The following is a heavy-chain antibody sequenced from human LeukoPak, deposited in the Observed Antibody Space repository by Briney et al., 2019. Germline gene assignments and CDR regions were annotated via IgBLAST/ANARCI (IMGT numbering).Heavy chain of an antibody. Sequence: GASVKVSCKASGYTFTSYYMHWVRQAPGQGLEWMGIINPSGGSTSYAQKFQGRVTMTRDTSTSTVYMELSSLRSEDTAVYYCARETGTGFKLHYYYGMDVWGQGTTVTVSS. CDR3: ARETGTGFKLHYYYGMDV. CDR2: INPSGGST. CDR1: GYTFTSYY. J-gene: IGHJ6*02. V-gene: IGHV1-46*01. D-gene: IGHD1-7*01.